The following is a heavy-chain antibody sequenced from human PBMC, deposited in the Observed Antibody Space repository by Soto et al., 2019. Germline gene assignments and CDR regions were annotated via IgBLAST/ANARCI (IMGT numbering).Heavy chain of an antibody. CDR3: ARAPYSYGINWFDP. CDR2: IIPIFGTA. V-gene: IGHV1-69*13. J-gene: IGHJ5*02. CDR1: GGTFSSYA. Sequence: SVKVSCKASGGTFSSYAISWVRQAPGQGLEWMGGIIPIFGTANYAQKFQGRVTITADESTSTAYMELSSLRSEDTVVYYCARAPYSYGINWFDPWGQGTLVTVSS. D-gene: IGHD5-18*01.